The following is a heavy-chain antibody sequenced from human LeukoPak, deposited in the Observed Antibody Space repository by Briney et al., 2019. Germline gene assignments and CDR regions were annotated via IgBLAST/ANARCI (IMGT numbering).Heavy chain of an antibody. CDR2: IYYSGST. V-gene: IGHV4-59*02. Sequence: SETLSLTCTVSGGSVSSYYWNWIRQPPGKGLEWIGSIYYSGSTYYNPSLKSRVTISVDTSKNQFSLKLSSVTAADTAVYYCARGGVWGIVAAAIKPFDYWGQGTLVTVSS. CDR3: ARGGVWGIVAAAIKPFDY. D-gene: IGHD3-16*01. CDR1: GGSVSSYY. J-gene: IGHJ4*02.